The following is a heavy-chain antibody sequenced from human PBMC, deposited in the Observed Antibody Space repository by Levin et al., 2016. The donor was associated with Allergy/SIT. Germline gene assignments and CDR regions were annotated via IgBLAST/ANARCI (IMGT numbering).Heavy chain of an antibody. J-gene: IGHJ6*03. CDR3: AQSRIAARPYFISSYYYYYYDGR. V-gene: IGHV1-8*01. Sequence: WVRQAPGQGLEWMGWMNPNSGNTGYAQKFQGRVTMTRNTSISTAYMELSSLRSEDTAVYYCAQSRIAARPYFISSYYYYYYDGRLGQRDHGHRLL. D-gene: IGHD6-6*01. CDR2: MNPNSGNT.